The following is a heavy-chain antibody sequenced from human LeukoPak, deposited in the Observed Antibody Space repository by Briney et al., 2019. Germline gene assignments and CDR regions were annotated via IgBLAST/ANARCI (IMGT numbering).Heavy chain of an antibody. CDR2: MNPNSGYT. V-gene: IGHV1-8*03. CDR3: ARRRMGPFDY. CDR1: GYTFTSFD. J-gene: IGHJ4*02. D-gene: IGHD3-16*01. Sequence: GPVKVSCKASGYTFTSFDIDWVRQATGQGLGWMGWMNPNSGYTVYAQKFQGRVTITRNTSISTAYMDLSSLRSEDTAVYYCARRRMGPFDYGGQGTLVTVPA.